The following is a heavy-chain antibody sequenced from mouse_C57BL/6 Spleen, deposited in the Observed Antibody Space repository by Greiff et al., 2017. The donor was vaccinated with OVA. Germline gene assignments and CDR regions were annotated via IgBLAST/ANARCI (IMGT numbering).Heavy chain of an antibody. J-gene: IGHJ3*01. V-gene: IGHV1-55*01. CDR2: IYPGSGST. D-gene: IGHD2-3*01. CDR1: GYTFTSYW. CDR3: ARVSYDVYPFAY. Sequence: QVQLQQPGAELVKPGASVKMSCKASGYTFTSYWITWVKPRPGQGLEWIGDIYPGSGSTNYNEKFKSKATLAVDTSSSTAYMQLCSLTSEVSAVYYCARVSYDVYPFAYWGQGTLVTVAA.